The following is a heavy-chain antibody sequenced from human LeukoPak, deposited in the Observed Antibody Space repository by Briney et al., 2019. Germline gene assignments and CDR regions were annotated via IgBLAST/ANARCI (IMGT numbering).Heavy chain of an antibody. D-gene: IGHD6-19*01. V-gene: IGHV4-31*03. CDR2: IYYSGST. J-gene: IGHJ4*02. CDR3: NRYSSGWYSDY. CDR1: GGSISSGGYY. Sequence: SETLSLTCTVSGGSISSGGYYWSWIRQHPGKGLEWIGYIYYSGSTYYNPSLKSRVTISVDTSKNQFSLKLSSVTAADTAVYYCNRYSSGWYSDYWGQGTLVTVSS.